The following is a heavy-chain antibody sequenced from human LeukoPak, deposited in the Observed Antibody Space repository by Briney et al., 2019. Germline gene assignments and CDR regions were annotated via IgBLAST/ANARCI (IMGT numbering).Heavy chain of an antibody. CDR1: GFTFDDYA. J-gene: IGHJ4*02. V-gene: IGHV3-9*01. D-gene: IGHD2/OR15-2a*01. CDR3: AKDGTTTPYFIDY. Sequence: PGGSLRLSCAASGFTFDDYAMHWVRQAPGKGLEWVSGISWNSGSIGYADSVKGRFTISRDNAKNSLYLQMNSLRAEDTALYYCAKDGTTTPYFIDYWGQGTLVTVSS. CDR2: ISWNSGSI.